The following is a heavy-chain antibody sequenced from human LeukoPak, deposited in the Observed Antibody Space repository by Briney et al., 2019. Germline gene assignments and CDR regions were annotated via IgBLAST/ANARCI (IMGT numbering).Heavy chain of an antibody. CDR1: GYTFTSYD. D-gene: IGHD6-6*01. CDR2: MNPNSGNT. V-gene: IGHV1-8*01. J-gene: IGHJ6*02. Sequence: GASVKVSCKASGYTFTSYDINWVRQATGQGLEWMGWMNPNSGNTGYAQKFQGRVTMTRNTSISTAYMELSSLRSEDTAVYYCARGGALGGSSNFYCYYYGMDVWGQGTTVTVSS. CDR3: ARGGALGGSSNFYCYYYGMDV.